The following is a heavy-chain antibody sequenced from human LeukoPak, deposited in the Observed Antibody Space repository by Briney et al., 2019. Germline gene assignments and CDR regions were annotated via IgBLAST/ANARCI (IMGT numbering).Heavy chain of an antibody. CDR1: GCSLSSYY. CDR3: AGHHPRNTVDF. CDR2: ISDRGSI. J-gene: IGHJ4*02. D-gene: IGHD2-8*02. Sequence: SETLSLTCTVSGCSLSSYYWSWIRQPPGKGLEWIAYISDRGSINYNPSPKSRVTISLNTSKNRFSLKLSSVTAPDTALYYCAGHHPRNTVDFWGQGTLVTVS. V-gene: IGHV4-59*08.